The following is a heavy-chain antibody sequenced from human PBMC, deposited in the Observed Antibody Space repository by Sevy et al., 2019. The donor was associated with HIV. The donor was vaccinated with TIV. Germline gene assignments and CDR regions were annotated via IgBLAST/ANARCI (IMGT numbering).Heavy chain of an antibody. V-gene: IGHV1-46*01. Sequence: ASVKVSCEASGYTFTKYYMHWVRQAPGQGLEWMGIINPNDGGTTYAQKFQGRVTMTRDTSTTTAYMEPTSLRSEDTAVYSCARGSSGSQPFDYWGQGTLVTVSS. CDR1: GYTFTKYY. CDR2: INPNDGGT. CDR3: ARGSSGSQPFDY. D-gene: IGHD5-12*01. J-gene: IGHJ4*02.